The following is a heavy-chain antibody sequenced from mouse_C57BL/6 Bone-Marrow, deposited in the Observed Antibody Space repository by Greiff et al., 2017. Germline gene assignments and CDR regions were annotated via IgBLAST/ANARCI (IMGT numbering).Heavy chain of an antibody. CDR2: IYPGSGNT. J-gene: IGHJ3*01. Sequence: VQLQQSGAELVRPGASVKLSCKASGYTFTDYYINWVKQRPGQGLEWIARIYPGSGNTYYNEKFKGKATLTAEKSSSTAYMQLSSLTSEDSAVYFCARSEDSSGYVAFAYWGQGTLVTVSA. V-gene: IGHV1-76*01. CDR3: ARSEDSSGYVAFAY. D-gene: IGHD3-2*02. CDR1: GYTFTDYY.